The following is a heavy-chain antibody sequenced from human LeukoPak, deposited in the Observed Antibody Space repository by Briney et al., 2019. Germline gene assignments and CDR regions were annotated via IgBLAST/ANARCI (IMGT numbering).Heavy chain of an antibody. CDR3: ASHSSGWYALPFDY. Sequence: GGSLRLSCAASGFTFRDFGMRWVRQAPGKGLEWVAVISYDGSNKYYADSVKGRFTISRDNSKNTLYLQMNSLRAEDTAVYYCASHSSGWYALPFDYWGQGTLVTVSS. CDR2: ISYDGSNK. D-gene: IGHD6-19*01. CDR1: GFTFRDFG. J-gene: IGHJ4*02. V-gene: IGHV3-30*03.